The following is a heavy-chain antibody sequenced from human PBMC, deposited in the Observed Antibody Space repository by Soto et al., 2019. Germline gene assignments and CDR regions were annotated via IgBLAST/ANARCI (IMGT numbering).Heavy chain of an antibody. J-gene: IGHJ6*02. Sequence: QVQLVQSGAEVKKPGASVKVSCKASGYTFTSYAMHWVRKAPGQGLEWMGWINAGNGNTKYSQKFQGRVTITRDTSASTAYMELSSLRSEDTAVYYCARTPSGYYYYGMDGWGQGTTVTVSS. CDR3: ARTPSGYYYYGMDG. D-gene: IGHD3-10*01. V-gene: IGHV1-3*01. CDR2: INAGNGNT. CDR1: GYTFTSYA.